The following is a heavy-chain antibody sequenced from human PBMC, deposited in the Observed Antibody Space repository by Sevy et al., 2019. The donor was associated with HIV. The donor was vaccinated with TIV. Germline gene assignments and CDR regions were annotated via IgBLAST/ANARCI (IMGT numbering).Heavy chain of an antibody. CDR2: ISAYNGNT. D-gene: IGHD3-10*01. CDR3: ARENGYYGSWSSSGDLAY. V-gene: IGHV1-18*01. Sequence: ASVKVSCKASGYTFTSYGISWVRQAPGQGLEWMGWISAYNGNTNYAQKLQGRVTMTTDTSTSTAYMELRSLRSDDTAVYYCARENGYYGSWSSSGDLAYWGHGTLVTVSS. J-gene: IGHJ4*01. CDR1: GYTFTSYG.